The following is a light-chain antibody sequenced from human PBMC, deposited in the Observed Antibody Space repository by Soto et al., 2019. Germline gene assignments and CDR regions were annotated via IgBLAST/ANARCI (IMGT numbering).Light chain of an antibody. V-gene: IGKV1-6*01. Sequence: AIHMNQSPSSLSASVGDRVNITCRASQDIRHDFVWYQQTPGKTPRLLIYAASGLQSGVPSRLSGSGSGTDFALTISSLQHGDFATYYCLQEANYPFTFGQGTKLGIK. CDR3: LQEANYPFT. CDR1: QDIRHD. J-gene: IGKJ2*01. CDR2: AAS.